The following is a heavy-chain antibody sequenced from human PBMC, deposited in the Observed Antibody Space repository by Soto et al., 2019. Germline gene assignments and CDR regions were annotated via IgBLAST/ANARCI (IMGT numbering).Heavy chain of an antibody. CDR2: IYPGDSDT. CDR3: ARSNSSIWTHYFDH. J-gene: IGHJ4*02. Sequence: GSLKISCKGSGYSFTSYWIGWVRQMPGKGLEWMGVIYPGDSDTRYSPSFQGQGTISADKSIRTAYLQWSSLKASNSAIYCCARSNSSIWTHYFDHWGQGTLVTAPQ. D-gene: IGHD6-13*01. V-gene: IGHV5-51*01. CDR1: GYSFTSYW.